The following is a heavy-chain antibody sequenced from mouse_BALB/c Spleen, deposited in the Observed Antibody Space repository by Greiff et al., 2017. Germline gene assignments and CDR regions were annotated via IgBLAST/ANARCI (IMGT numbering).Heavy chain of an antibody. Sequence: VQLQQPGAELVKPGASVKMSCKASGYTFTSYNMHWVKQTPGQGLEWIGAIYPGNGDTSYNQKFKGKATLTADKSSSTAYMQLSSLTSEDSAVYCCARRHGNFYAMDYWGQGTSVTVSS. V-gene: IGHV1-12*01. D-gene: IGHD2-1*01. J-gene: IGHJ4*01. CDR2: IYPGNGDT. CDR3: ARRHGNFYAMDY. CDR1: GYTFTSYN.